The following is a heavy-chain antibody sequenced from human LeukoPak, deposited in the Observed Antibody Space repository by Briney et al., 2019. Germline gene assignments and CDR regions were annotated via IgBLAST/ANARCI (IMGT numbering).Heavy chain of an antibody. CDR1: GFTFSSYA. Sequence: PGRSLRLSCAASGFTFSSYAMHWVRQAPGKGLEWVAFIRFDGSKQYYEDSAKGRFTIARDNSKNSLFLQMNSLRGEDTAVYYCARDRGYLDYWGQGTLVTVSS. CDR3: ARDRGYLDY. D-gene: IGHD1-1*01. CDR2: IRFDGSKQ. J-gene: IGHJ4*02. V-gene: IGHV3-30*04.